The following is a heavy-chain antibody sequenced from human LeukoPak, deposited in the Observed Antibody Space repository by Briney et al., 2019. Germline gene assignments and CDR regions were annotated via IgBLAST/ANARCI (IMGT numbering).Heavy chain of an antibody. V-gene: IGHV4-30-4*08. CDR3: ARGPLDIVVVPAAQYYYYYYMDV. Sequence: SETLSLTCTVSGGSISSGDYYWSWIRQPPGKGLEWIGYIYYSGSTYYNPSLKSRVTISVDTSKNQFSLKLSSVTAADTAVYYCARGPLDIVVVPAAQYYYYYYMDVWGKGTTVTVSS. CDR2: IYYSGST. D-gene: IGHD2-2*01. J-gene: IGHJ6*03. CDR1: GGSISSGDYY.